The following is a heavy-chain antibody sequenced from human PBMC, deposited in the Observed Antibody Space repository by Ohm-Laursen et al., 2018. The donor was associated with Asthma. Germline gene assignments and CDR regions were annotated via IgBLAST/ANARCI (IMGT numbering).Heavy chain of an antibody. Sequence: SETLSLTWTVSGGSISSYYWSWIRQPPGKGLEWIGYIYYSGSTNYNPSLKSRVTISVDTSKNQFSLKLSSVTAADTAVYYCARIRNDYGDYEFDYWGQGTLVTVSS. CDR2: IYYSGST. CDR1: GGSISSYY. D-gene: IGHD4-17*01. CDR3: ARIRNDYGDYEFDY. V-gene: IGHV4-59*01. J-gene: IGHJ4*02.